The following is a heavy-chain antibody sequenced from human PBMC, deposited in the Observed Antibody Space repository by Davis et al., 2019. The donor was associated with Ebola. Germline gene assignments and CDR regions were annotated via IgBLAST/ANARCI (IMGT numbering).Heavy chain of an antibody. V-gene: IGHV1-2*02. J-gene: IGHJ4*02. CDR2: LNPNSGGT. CDR1: GYTFTGYF. D-gene: IGHD1-26*01. CDR3: TRGVGGTYYREHFDS. Sequence: ASVKVSCKSSGYTFTGYFMHWVRQAPGQGLEWMGWLNPNSGGTNYAQKFQGRVTMTRDTSISTAYMELSSLKSDDTAVYYCTRGVGGTYYREHFDSWGQGTLVTVSS.